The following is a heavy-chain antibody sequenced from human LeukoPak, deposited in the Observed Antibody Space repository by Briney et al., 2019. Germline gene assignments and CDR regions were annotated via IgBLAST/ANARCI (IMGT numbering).Heavy chain of an antibody. D-gene: IGHD1-7*01. CDR1: GYTFTGYY. Sequence: ASVKVSCKASGYTFTGYYMHWVRQAPGQGLEWMGWINPNSGGTNYAQKFQGGVTMTRDMSTSTVYMELSSLRSEDTAVYYCARAGRDWNYEDYFDYWGQGTLVTVSS. CDR2: INPNSGGT. CDR3: ARAGRDWNYEDYFDY. V-gene: IGHV1-2*02. J-gene: IGHJ4*02.